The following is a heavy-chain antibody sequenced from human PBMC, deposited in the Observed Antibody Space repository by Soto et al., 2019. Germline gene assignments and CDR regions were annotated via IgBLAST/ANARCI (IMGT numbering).Heavy chain of an antibody. V-gene: IGHV4-30-4*01. J-gene: IGHJ6*02. CDR3: ARSLVVGSYYYYGMDV. Sequence: QVQLQESGPGLVKPSQTLSLTCTVSGGSISSGDYYWSWIRQPPGKGLEWIGYIYYSGSTYYNPSLKSRVTISVDTSKNQFSLKLSSVTAADTAVYYCARSLVVGSYYYYGMDVWGQGTTVTVSS. CDR1: GGSISSGDYY. CDR2: IYYSGST. D-gene: IGHD2-2*01.